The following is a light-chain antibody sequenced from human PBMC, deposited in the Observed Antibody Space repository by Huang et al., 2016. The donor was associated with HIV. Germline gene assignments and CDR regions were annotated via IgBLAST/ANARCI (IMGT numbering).Light chain of an antibody. CDR1: QSVAKH. CDR3: HHYSNWPPTWT. CDR2: GAS. Sequence: EIVMTQSPATLSVSRGERATLSCRASQSVAKHFAWYQQKPGQAPRLLIYGASTRATGIPARFSGSGSGTEFTLTISSLQSEDFAVYYCHHYSNWPPTWTFGQGTKVEIK. V-gene: IGKV3-15*01. J-gene: IGKJ1*01.